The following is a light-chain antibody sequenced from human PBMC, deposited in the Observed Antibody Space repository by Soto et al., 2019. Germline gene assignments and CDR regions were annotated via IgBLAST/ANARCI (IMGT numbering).Light chain of an antibody. J-gene: IGKJ1*01. CDR2: KSS. Sequence: DIQMTQSPSTLSASEGDRVTISCRASQSVSIWLAWYQQKPGRAPKLLIYKSSILESGVPSRFSGSGSGTEFTLTISSLQPDDFAIYYCQQYNSYPRTFGQGTKVDIK. CDR3: QQYNSYPRT. V-gene: IGKV1-5*03. CDR1: QSVSIW.